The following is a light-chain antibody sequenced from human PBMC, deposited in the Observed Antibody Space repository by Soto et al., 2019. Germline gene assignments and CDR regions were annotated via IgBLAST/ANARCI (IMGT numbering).Light chain of an antibody. CDR1: QSVSNN. CDR3: QQYNNWPPWT. V-gene: IGKV3-15*01. J-gene: IGKJ1*01. Sequence: EIVMTQSPATLSVSPGERATLSCRASQSVSNNLAWYQQKPGQAPRLLTYGASTRATGIPARFSGSGSGTAFTLTISSLQSEDFAVYYCQQYNNWPPWTFGQGTKVEIK. CDR2: GAS.